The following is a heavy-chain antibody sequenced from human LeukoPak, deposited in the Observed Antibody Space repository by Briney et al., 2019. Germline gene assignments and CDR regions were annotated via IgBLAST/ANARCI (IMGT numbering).Heavy chain of an antibody. D-gene: IGHD6-13*01. Sequence: GGSLRLSCAASGFTFSSYAMHWVRQAPGKGLEWVAVISYDGSNKYYADSVKGRFTISRDNSKNTLCLQMNSLRAEDTAVYYCASHRVQSRAIAAAGTSVGNWFDPWGQGTLVTVSS. CDR2: ISYDGSNK. CDR1: GFTFSSYA. J-gene: IGHJ5*02. CDR3: ASHRVQSRAIAAAGTSVGNWFDP. V-gene: IGHV3-30*04.